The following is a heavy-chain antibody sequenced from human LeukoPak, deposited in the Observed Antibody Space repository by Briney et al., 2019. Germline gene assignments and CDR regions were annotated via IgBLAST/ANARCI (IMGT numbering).Heavy chain of an antibody. D-gene: IGHD3-10*01. CDR2: ISAYNGNT. Sequence: ASVKVSCKASGYSFSSFGISWVRQAPGHGLEWMGWISAYNGNTNYAQKLQGRVTMTTDTSTSTAYMELRSLRSDDTAVYYCARPAYYGSGSLFGYWGQGTLVTVSS. V-gene: IGHV1-18*01. CDR3: ARPAYYGSGSLFGY. CDR1: GYSFSSFG. J-gene: IGHJ4*02.